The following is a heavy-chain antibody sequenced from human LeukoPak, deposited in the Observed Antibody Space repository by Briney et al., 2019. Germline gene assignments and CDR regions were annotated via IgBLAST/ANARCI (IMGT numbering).Heavy chain of an antibody. Sequence: APVKVSCKASGYTFTGYYMHWVRQAPGQGLEWMGWINPNSGGTNYAQKFQGRVTMTRDTSISTAYMELSRLRSDDTAVYYCARAGSGSYSTAYDAFDIWGQGTMVTVSS. D-gene: IGHD1-26*01. CDR2: INPNSGGT. V-gene: IGHV1-2*02. J-gene: IGHJ3*02. CDR3: ARAGSGSYSTAYDAFDI. CDR1: GYTFTGYY.